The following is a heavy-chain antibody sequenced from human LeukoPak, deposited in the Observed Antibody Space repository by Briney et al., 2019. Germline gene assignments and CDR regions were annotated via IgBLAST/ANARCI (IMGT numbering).Heavy chain of an antibody. CDR1: GFTFSSYA. J-gene: IGHJ4*02. Sequence: GSLRLSCAASGFTFSSYAMSWVRQAPGKGLKWVSAISGSGGSTYYADSVKGRFTISRDNSKNTLYLQMNSLRAEDTAVYYCAKTLLSVDWYIDYWGQGTLVTVSS. CDR2: ISGSGGST. D-gene: IGHD3-9*01. V-gene: IGHV3-23*01. CDR3: AKTLLSVDWYIDY.